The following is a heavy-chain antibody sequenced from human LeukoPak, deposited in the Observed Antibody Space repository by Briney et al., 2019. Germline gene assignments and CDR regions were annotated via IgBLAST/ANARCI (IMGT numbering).Heavy chain of an antibody. J-gene: IGHJ3*02. D-gene: IGHD2-15*01. CDR1: GGTFSSYA. CDR2: IIPIVGTA. V-gene: IGHV1-69*13. CDR3: ARERGDCSGGSCYVDAFDI. Sequence: SVEVSCKASGGTFSSYAISWVRQAPGQGLEWMGGIIPIVGTANYAQKLQGRVTITADESTSTAYMELRSLRSEDTAVYYSARERGDCSGGSCYVDAFDIWGQGTMVTVSS.